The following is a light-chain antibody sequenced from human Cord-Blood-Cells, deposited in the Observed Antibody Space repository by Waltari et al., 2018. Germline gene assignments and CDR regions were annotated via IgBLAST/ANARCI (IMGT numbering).Light chain of an antibody. Sequence: SESPGKTVTISCTRSSGSIASNYVQWNQQRPGSSPTTVIYEDNQRPSGVPDRFSGSIDSSSNSASLTISGLKTEDEADYYCQSYDSSNWVFGGGTKLTVL. J-gene: IGLJ3*02. V-gene: IGLV6-57*01. CDR1: SGSIASNY. CDR3: QSYDSSNWV. CDR2: EDN.